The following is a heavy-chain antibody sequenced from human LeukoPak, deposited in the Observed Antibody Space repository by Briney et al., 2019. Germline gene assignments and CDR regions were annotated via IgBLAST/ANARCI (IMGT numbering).Heavy chain of an antibody. CDR3: ARDLLEGDYVLSFDY. V-gene: IGHV1-69*04. Sequence: SVKVSCKASGGTFSSYAISWVRQAPGQGLEWMGRIIPILGIANYAQKFQGRVTITADKSTSTAYMELSSLRSEDTAVYYCARDLLEGDYVLSFDYWGQGTLVTVSS. CDR2: IIPILGIA. CDR1: GGTFSSYA. D-gene: IGHD4-17*01. J-gene: IGHJ4*02.